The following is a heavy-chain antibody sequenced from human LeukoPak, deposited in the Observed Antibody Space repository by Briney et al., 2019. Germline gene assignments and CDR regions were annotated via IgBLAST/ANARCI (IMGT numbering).Heavy chain of an antibody. J-gene: IGHJ4*02. V-gene: IGHV3-20*04. Sequence: GGSLRLSCAASGFTFDVYGMSWVRQGPGKGLEWGSGINGNGASTGYIDSVKGRFTISRDNAKNSLYLQMDNLRAEDTALYYCARDKGCGGDCYYFDYWGQGALVTVSS. CDR2: INGNGAST. CDR3: ARDKGCGGDCYYFDY. CDR1: GFTFDVYG. D-gene: IGHD2-21*01.